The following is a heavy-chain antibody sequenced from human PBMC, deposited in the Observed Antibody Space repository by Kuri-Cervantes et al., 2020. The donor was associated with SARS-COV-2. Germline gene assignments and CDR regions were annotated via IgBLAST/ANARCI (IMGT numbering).Heavy chain of an antibody. D-gene: IGHD6-19*01. CDR1: GDSFTNYW. Sequence: KGSCKVSGDSFTNYWIGWVRQVPGKGLEWMGIIFPYDSDTTYSPSFQGQVTISADKSISTTYLHWRSLKASDTAMYYCARRIAVAGTSGARFDYWGQGTLVTVSS. J-gene: IGHJ4*02. V-gene: IGHV5-51*01. CDR2: IFPYDSDT. CDR3: ARRIAVAGTSGARFDY.